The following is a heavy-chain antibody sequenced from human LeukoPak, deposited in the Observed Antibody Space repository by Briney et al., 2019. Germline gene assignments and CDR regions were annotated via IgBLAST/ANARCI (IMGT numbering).Heavy chain of an antibody. D-gene: IGHD1-26*01. CDR3: EKDVDPQLVGAADY. CDR2: RFDGVSNI. V-gene: IGHV3-30*18. J-gene: IGHJ4*02. Sequence: GRALRLSCAASGFTFSSYGLRWVRQAPGKGLEGVAVRFDGVSNIYYENAVKGRLQIFKDKSKNTMYMQMSSVSAEDTAVYYCEKDVDPQLVGAADYWGQGTLVTVSS. CDR1: GFTFSSYG.